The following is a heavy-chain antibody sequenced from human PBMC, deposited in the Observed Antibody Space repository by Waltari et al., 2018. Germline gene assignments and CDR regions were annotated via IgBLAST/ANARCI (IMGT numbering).Heavy chain of an antibody. D-gene: IGHD3-22*01. CDR2: ISGSGGST. V-gene: IGHV3-23*01. J-gene: IGHJ4*02. Sequence: EVQLLESGGGLVQPGGSLRLSCAASGFTFSSYAMSWVCQAPGKGLEWVSAISGSGGSTYYADSVKGRFTISRDNSKNTLYLQMNSLRAEDTAVYYCAKDRNYYDSSGSRLFDYWGQGTLVTVSS. CDR1: GFTFSSYA. CDR3: AKDRNYYDSSGSRLFDY.